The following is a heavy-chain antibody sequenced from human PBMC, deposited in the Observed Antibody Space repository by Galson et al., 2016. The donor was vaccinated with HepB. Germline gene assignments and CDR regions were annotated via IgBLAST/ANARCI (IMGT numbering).Heavy chain of an antibody. J-gene: IGHJ3*02. D-gene: IGHD3-16*01. CDR1: GFSLSTSGMR. Sequence: PALVKPPQTLTLTCTFSGFSLSTSGMRVSWIRQPPGKALEWLARIDWDDDKFYSTSLKTRLTISKDTSKNQVVLTMTNMDPVDTATYYCARRFAGDRYGLSDAFDIWGQGTMVTVSS. CDR3: ARRFAGDRYGLSDAFDI. V-gene: IGHV2-70*04. CDR2: IDWDDDK.